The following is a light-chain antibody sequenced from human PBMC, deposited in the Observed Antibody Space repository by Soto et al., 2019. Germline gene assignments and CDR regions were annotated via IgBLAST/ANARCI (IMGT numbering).Light chain of an antibody. CDR3: QQYDTSPRT. CDR2: GAS. J-gene: IGKJ1*01. V-gene: IGKV3-20*01. Sequence: EVMLTQSPGTLSLSPGERATLSCRASQSVSSNYLAWYQQKSGQAPRLLIYGASNRATGIPDRFSGSGSGTDCTLTIRRLEPEDFAAYYCQQYDTSPRTFGQGTKVEFK. CDR1: QSVSSNY.